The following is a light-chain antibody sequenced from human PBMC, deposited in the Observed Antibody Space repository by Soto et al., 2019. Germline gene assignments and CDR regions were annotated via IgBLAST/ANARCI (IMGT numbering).Light chain of an antibody. Sequence: DLQMTQSPSSLSASVGDRVTITCRASQSINSILNWYQHRPGKAPKLLIYAASSLQSGVPSRFSGSGSGTDYILTISSLQPEDFATYYCQESYSSPLTFRDGPKVEMK. CDR1: QSINSI. J-gene: IGKJ4*01. CDR2: AAS. V-gene: IGKV1-39*01. CDR3: QESYSSPLT.